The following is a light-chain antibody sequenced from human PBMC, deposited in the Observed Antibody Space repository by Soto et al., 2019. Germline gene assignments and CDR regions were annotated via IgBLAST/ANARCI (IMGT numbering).Light chain of an antibody. CDR1: QGVSGSY. V-gene: IGKV3-20*01. Sequence: EIVLTQSPGTLSLSPGERATLSCRASQGVSGSYLAWYQQKPGQAPRPLIYGASSRATGIPDRFSGSGSGTDFTLTISRLEPEDFAVYYCQQYGSSRWTFVQGTKVEIK. J-gene: IGKJ1*01. CDR3: QQYGSSRWT. CDR2: GAS.